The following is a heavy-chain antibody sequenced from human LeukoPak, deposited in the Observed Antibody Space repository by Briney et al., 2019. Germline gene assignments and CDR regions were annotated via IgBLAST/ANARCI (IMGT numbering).Heavy chain of an antibody. D-gene: IGHD6-13*01. Sequence: SETLSLTCTVSSGSIIGYYWAWIRQPPGKGLEWIGYIQYSGTTEYNPSLASRATISVDTAKDQFSLNLRSVTAADTAVYYCARDRAAGTLDFWGQGTLVIVSS. V-gene: IGHV4-59*01. CDR3: ARDRAAGTLDF. J-gene: IGHJ4*02. CDR2: IQYSGTT. CDR1: SGSIIGYY.